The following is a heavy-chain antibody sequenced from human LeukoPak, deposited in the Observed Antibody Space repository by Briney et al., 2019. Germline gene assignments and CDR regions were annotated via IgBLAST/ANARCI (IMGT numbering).Heavy chain of an antibody. D-gene: IGHD3-22*01. CDR1: GGSFSGYY. J-gene: IGHJ5*02. Sequence: PSETLSLTCAVYGGSFSGYYWSWIRQPPGKWLEWIGEINHSGSTNYNPSLKSRVTISVDTSKNQFSLKLSSVTAADTAVYYCARRRRSTYYYDSSGPPRGNWFDPWGQGTLVTVSS. CDR2: INHSGST. CDR3: ARRRRSTYYYDSSGPPRGNWFDP. V-gene: IGHV4-34*01.